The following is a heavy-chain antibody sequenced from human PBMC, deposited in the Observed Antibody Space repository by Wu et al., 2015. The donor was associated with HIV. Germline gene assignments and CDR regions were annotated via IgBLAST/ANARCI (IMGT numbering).Heavy chain of an antibody. D-gene: IGHD3-10*01. J-gene: IGHJ6*02. V-gene: IGHV1-8*01. CDR3: ARAHYYGSGRPTGLYYAFDV. Sequence: QVRLVQSGAEVKKPGASVKVSCKTSGYTFGSYDINWVRQAAGQGLEWMGWINPNSGNTGYAEKLQYRITMTRDTSISTAYMELSILRSEDTAVYYCARAHYYGSGRPTGLYYAFDVWGQGTTVTVSS. CDR1: GYTFGSYD. CDR2: INPNSGNT.